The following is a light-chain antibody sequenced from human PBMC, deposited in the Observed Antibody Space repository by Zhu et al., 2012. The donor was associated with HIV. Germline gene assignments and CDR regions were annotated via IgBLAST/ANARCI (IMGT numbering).Light chain of an antibody. CDR2: GAS. CDR1: QTISNYY. V-gene: IGKV3-20*01. J-gene: IGKJ3*01. Sequence: EFVLTQSPGTLSLSPGERATLSCRASQTISNYYLAWYQQKPGQAPRLLIYGASSRATGIPDRFSGSGSGTDFTLTISRLEPEDFAVYYCQHYGNSPGFTFGPGTRVDVK. CDR3: QHYGNSPGFT.